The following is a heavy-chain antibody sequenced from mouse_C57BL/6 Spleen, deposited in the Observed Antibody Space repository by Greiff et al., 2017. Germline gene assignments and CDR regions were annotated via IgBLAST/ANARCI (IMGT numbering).Heavy chain of an antibody. V-gene: IGHV3-6*01. CDR1: GYSITSGYY. CDR2: ISYDGSN. D-gene: IGHD2-10*02. Sequence: EVKLQESGPGLVKPSQSLSLTCSVTGYSITSGYYWNWIRQFPGNKLEWMGYISYDGSNNYNPSLKNRISITRDTSKNQFFLKLNSVTTEDTATYYCARDGGYGNDEAWFAYWGQGTLVTVSA. J-gene: IGHJ3*01. CDR3: ARDGGYGNDEAWFAY.